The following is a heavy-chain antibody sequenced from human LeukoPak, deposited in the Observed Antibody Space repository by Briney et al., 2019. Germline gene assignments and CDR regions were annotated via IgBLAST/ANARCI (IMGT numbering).Heavy chain of an antibody. CDR1: GGSISSSTYY. D-gene: IGHD3-3*01. CDR3: ARLGAEPTYYDFWSGYSSFYFDY. V-gene: IGHV4-39*02. Sequence: HPSETLSLTCTVSGGSISSSTYYWGWIRRPPGKGLEWIGGISSSGNTYYNPSLKSRITISIDTSKNHFSLKLSSVTAADTAVYYCARLGAEPTYYDFWSGYSSFYFDYWGQGTLVTVSS. CDR2: ISSSGNT. J-gene: IGHJ4*02.